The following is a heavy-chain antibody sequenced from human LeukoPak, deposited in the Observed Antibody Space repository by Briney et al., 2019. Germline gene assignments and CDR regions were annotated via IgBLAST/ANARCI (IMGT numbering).Heavy chain of an antibody. CDR2: VYYSGST. D-gene: IGHD6-13*01. CDR1: GGSISSYY. V-gene: IGHV4-59*01. J-gene: IGHJ4*02. CDR3: ARHSMEPGYYFDY. Sequence: PSETLSLTCTVSGGSISSYYWTWIRQPPGKGLEWIGYVYYSGSTNYNPSLKSRVTISVDTSKNQFSLKLSSVTAADTAMYYCARHSMEPGYYFDYWGQGTLVTVSS.